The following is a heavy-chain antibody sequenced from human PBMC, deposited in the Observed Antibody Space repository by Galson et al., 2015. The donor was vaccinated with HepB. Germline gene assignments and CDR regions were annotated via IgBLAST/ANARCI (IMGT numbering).Heavy chain of an antibody. CDR2: IYHSGST. CDR1: GGSISSSNW. Sequence: ETLSLTCAVSGGSISSSNWWSWVRQPPGKGLEWIGEIYHSGSTNYNPSLKSRVTISVDKSKNQFSLKLSSVTAADTAVYYCARSGHSGSYYGVPTGLDYWGQGTLVTVSS. D-gene: IGHD1-26*01. CDR3: ARSGHSGSYYGVPTGLDY. J-gene: IGHJ4*02. V-gene: IGHV4-4*02.